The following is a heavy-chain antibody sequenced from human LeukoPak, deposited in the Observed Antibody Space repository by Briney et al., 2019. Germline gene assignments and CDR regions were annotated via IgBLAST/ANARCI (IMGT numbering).Heavy chain of an antibody. CDR3: ARDRIVGALDY. D-gene: IGHD2-15*01. V-gene: IGHV3-23*01. Sequence: GGSLRLSCAASGFTFSTYAMSWVRQAPGKGLEWVSVISGGGDSTYYADSVKGRFTISRDNSKNTLYLQMNSLRAEDTAVYYCARDRIVGALDYWGQGTLVTVSS. CDR1: GFTFSTYA. CDR2: ISGGGDST. J-gene: IGHJ4*02.